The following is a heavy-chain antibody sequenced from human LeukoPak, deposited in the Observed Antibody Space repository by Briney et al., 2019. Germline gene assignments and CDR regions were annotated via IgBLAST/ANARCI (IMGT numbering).Heavy chain of an antibody. D-gene: IGHD3-22*01. CDR2: IYYTGST. CDR3: ARPGSGFSGFDI. V-gene: IGHV4-39*01. J-gene: IGHJ3*02. Sequence: PSETLSLTCTVSGGSISSSSFYWGWIRQSPGKGLEWIGSIYYTGSTYYNPSLKSRVTISVDTSKNQFSLKLSSLTATDTAVYFCARPGSGFSGFDIWGQGTMVTVSS. CDR1: GGSISSSSFY.